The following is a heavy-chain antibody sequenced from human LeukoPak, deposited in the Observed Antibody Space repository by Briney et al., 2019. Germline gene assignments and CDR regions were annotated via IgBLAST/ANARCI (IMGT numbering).Heavy chain of an antibody. CDR3: ARETSYRSGLSLFDY. Sequence: SETLSLTCTVSGGSISTYYWRWLRQAPGKGLEGIGYMYYTGSTKYNPSLKSRVTISVDTSKNQFSLKLSSVTAADTAVYYCARETSYRSGLSLFDYWGQGTLVTVSS. CDR1: GGSISTYY. D-gene: IGHD6-19*01. CDR2: MYYTGST. J-gene: IGHJ4*02. V-gene: IGHV4-59*01.